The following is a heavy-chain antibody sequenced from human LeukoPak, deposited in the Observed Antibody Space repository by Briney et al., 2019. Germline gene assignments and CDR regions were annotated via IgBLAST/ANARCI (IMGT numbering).Heavy chain of an antibody. J-gene: IGHJ5*02. CDR3: VRDPSFLAVAGQYNWFDP. Sequence: ASVKVSCKASGYTFTSYYMHWVRQAPGQGLEWMGIINPSGGSTSYAQKFQGRVTMTRDTSTSTVYMELSSLRSEDTAVYYCVRDPSFLAVAGQYNWFDPWGQGTLVTVSS. D-gene: IGHD6-19*01. V-gene: IGHV1-46*01. CDR2: INPSGGST. CDR1: GYTFTSYY.